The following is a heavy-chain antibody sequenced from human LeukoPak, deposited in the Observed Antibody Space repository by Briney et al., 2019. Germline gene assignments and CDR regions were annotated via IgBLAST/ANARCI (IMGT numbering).Heavy chain of an antibody. CDR3: ATSLDYHDSSGFHQGGD. D-gene: IGHD3-22*01. Sequence: GGSLRLSCAASGFTFSSYSMNWVRQAPGERLEWVSSISSSSTYIYYADSVKGRFTISRDNAKNTLYLQMNNLRAEDTAVYHCATSLDYHDSSGFHQGGDWGQGTLVTVSS. J-gene: IGHJ4*02. V-gene: IGHV3-21*04. CDR2: ISSSSTYI. CDR1: GFTFSSYS.